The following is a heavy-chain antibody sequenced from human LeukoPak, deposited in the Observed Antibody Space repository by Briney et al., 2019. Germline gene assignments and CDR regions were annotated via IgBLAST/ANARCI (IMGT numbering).Heavy chain of an antibody. CDR3: ARRYCSRTNCFAFDS. CDR1: GFSFSSYG. CDR2: ISYDGSNK. D-gene: IGHD2-2*01. J-gene: IGHJ4*02. V-gene: IGHV3-30*03. Sequence: GGSLRLSCAASGFSFSSYGMHWVRQAPGKGLEGVAVISYDGSNKYYADSVKGRFTISRDNSKNTLYLQMNSLRAEDTAVYFCARRYCSRTNCFAFDSWGQGTLVTVSS.